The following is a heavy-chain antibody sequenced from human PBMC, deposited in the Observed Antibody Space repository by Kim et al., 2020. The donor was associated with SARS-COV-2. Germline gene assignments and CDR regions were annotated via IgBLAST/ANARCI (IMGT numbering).Heavy chain of an antibody. J-gene: IGHJ4*02. CDR2: VSNSGDST. V-gene: IGHV3-23*01. Sequence: GGSLRLSCAASGFTFSSYAMNWVHQAPGKGLEWVSVVSNSGDSTYYADSVKGRFTISRDNSKNTLYLQVNSLRAEDTAVYFCAKSTTADHVFDYWGQGTLVTVSS. CDR1: GFTFSSYA. D-gene: IGHD1-1*01. CDR3: AKSTTADHVFDY.